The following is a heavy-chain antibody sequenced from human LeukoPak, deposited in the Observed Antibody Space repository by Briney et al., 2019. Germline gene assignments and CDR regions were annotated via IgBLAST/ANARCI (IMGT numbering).Heavy chain of an antibody. V-gene: IGHV1-46*01. D-gene: IGHD6-6*01. CDR1: GYTFTSYY. CDR2: ISPSGGST. CDR3: AREGIAARMGDY. J-gene: IGHJ4*02. Sequence: ASVKVSCKASGYTFTSYYMHWVRQAPGQGLEWMGIISPSGGSTSYAQKFQGRVTMTRDTSTSTVYMELSSLRSEDTAVYYCAREGIAARMGDYWGQGTLVTVSS.